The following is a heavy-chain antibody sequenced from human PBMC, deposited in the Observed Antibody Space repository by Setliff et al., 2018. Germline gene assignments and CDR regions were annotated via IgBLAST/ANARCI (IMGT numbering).Heavy chain of an antibody. D-gene: IGHD3-22*01. CDR1: GDSISGGTYS. CDR3: ARAYDSSGWYGESHTYYFDN. Sequence: PSETLSLTCTVSGDSISGGTYSWSWIRQPAGKGLGWFGHVYKTGSIIYNPSLKSRVTISSDTSKNQFSLNLYSVTAADTAVYYCARAYDSSGWYGESHTYYFDNWGQGTLVTVSS. V-gene: IGHV4-61*09. J-gene: IGHJ4*02. CDR2: VYKTGSI.